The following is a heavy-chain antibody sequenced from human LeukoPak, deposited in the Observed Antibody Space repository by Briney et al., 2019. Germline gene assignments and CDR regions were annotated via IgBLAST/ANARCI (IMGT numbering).Heavy chain of an antibody. D-gene: IGHD6-19*01. V-gene: IGHV3-21*01. Sequence: PGGSLRLSCAASGFTFSSYSMNWVRQAPGKGLEWVSSISSSSSYIYYADSVKGRFTISRDNAKNSLYLQMNSLRAEDTAVYYCARGGERGSSGWYGYWGQGTLVTVSS. CDR2: ISSSSSYI. J-gene: IGHJ4*02. CDR3: ARGGERGSSGWYGY. CDR1: GFTFSSYS.